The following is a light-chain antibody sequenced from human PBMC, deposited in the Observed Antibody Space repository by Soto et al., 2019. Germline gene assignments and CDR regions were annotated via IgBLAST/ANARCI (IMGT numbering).Light chain of an antibody. CDR3: CSYAGSSTYV. Sequence: QSALTQPASVSGSPGQSITISCTGPRGNVGSYNLVSWYQQHPGKAPKLMIYEGSKRPSGVSNRFSGSKSGNTASLTISGLQAEDEADYYCCSYAGSSTYVFGTGTKVTVL. J-gene: IGLJ1*01. CDR2: EGS. CDR1: RGNVGSYNL. V-gene: IGLV2-23*01.